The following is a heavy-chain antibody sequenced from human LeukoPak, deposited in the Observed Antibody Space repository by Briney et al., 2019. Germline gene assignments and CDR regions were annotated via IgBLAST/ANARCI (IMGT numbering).Heavy chain of an antibody. D-gene: IGHD3-16*01. J-gene: IGHJ3*01. Sequence: PGGSLRLSCTASGFTFRSYAMIWVRQAPGKGLEWVSALSGSGETTYYADSVEGRFTISRDNSKNTLYLQMNSLRAEDTAAYYCAKTFGELSVIAFDLWGQGTMVTVSS. V-gene: IGHV3-23*01. CDR1: GFTFRSYA. CDR2: LSGSGETT. CDR3: AKTFGELSVIAFDL.